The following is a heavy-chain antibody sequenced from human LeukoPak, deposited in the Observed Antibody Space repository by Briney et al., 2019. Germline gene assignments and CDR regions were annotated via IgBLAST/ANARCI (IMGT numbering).Heavy chain of an antibody. CDR3: ARRSSPYCSSTSCYEGVWFDP. CDR2: IYYSGST. J-gene: IGHJ5*02. Sequence: SGTLSLTCTVSGGSISSYYWSWIRQPPGKGLEWIGYIYYSGSTNYNPSLKSRVTISVDTSKNQFSLKLSSVTAADTAVYYCARRSSPYCSSTSCYEGVWFDPWGQGTLVTVSS. V-gene: IGHV4-59*01. D-gene: IGHD2-2*01. CDR1: GGSISSYY.